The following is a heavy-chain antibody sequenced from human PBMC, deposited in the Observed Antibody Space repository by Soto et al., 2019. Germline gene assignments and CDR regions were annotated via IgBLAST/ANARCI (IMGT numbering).Heavy chain of an antibody. V-gene: IGHV1-69*13. Sequence: SVKVSCKASGGTFSSYAISWVRQAPGQGLEWMGGIIPIFCTANYAQKFQGRVTITADESTSTAYMELSSLRSEDTAVYYCATKGVVPAAIGYYYGMDVWGQGTTVTVS. J-gene: IGHJ6*02. D-gene: IGHD2-2*02. CDR1: GGTFSSYA. CDR3: ATKGVVPAAIGYYYGMDV. CDR2: IIPIFCTA.